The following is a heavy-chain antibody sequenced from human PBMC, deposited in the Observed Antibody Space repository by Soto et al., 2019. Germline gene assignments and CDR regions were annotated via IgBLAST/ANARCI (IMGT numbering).Heavy chain of an antibody. CDR2: TNHSGST. D-gene: IGHD6-13*01. CDR1: GGSFSGYY. V-gene: IGHV4-34*01. Sequence: PSETLSLTCAVYGGSFSGYYWSWIRQPPGKGLEWIGETNHSGSTNYNPSLKSRVTISVDTSKNQFSLKLSSVTAADTAVYYCARVGYSSDYWGQRTLVTVSS. J-gene: IGHJ4*02. CDR3: ARVGYSSDY.